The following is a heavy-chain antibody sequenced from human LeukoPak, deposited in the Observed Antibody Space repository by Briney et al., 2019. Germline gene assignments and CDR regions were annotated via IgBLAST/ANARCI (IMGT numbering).Heavy chain of an antibody. CDR2: IYYSGST. D-gene: IGHD2-2*01. J-gene: IGHJ4*02. V-gene: IGHV4-59*01. CDR1: GGSISSYY. CDR3: ASSRGGCSSTSCYDY. Sequence: SESLSLTCTVSGGSISSYYWSWIRQPPGKGLEWIGYIYYSGSTNYNPSLKSRVTISVDTSKNQFSLKLSSVTAADTAVYYCASSRGGCSSTSCYDYWGQGTPVTVSS.